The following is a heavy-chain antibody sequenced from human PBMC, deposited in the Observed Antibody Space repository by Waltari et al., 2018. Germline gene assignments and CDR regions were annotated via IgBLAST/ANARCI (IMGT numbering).Heavy chain of an antibody. CDR2: ISSSSMYI. CDR3: ARATYSSGPSPYYMDV. D-gene: IGHD6-19*01. CDR1: GFTFSSYS. Sequence: EVQLVESGGGLVKPGGSLRLSCAASGFTFSSYSMNWVRQAPGTRLEWVSSISSSSMYIYYADSVKGRFTISRDNAKNSLYLQMNSLRAEDTAVYYCARATYSSGPSPYYMDVWGKGTTVTVSS. J-gene: IGHJ6*03. V-gene: IGHV3-21*01.